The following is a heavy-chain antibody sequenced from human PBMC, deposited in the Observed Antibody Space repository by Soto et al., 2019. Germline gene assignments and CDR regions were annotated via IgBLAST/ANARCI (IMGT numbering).Heavy chain of an antibody. Sequence: QVQLQESGPGLVKPSQTMSLTCTVSGFSINRGGSYQSWIRQIPGAGLEWIGYISYSVTTYYHPSLKSRVSISLETSKNQFSLKLSSVTAADTAISYCASGQFFSISCAYLNLWGRGTLVTVSS. CDR1: GFSINRGGSY. J-gene: IGHJ2*01. V-gene: IGHV4-31*03. CDR2: ISYSVTT. D-gene: IGHD2-2*01. CDR3: ASGQFFSISCAYLNL.